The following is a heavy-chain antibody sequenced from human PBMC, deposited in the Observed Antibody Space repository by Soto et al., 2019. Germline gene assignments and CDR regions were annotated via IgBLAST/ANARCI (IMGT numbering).Heavy chain of an antibody. CDR3: AREGYGDYGKPFDY. V-gene: IGHV1-69*01. D-gene: IGHD4-17*01. CDR2: IIPLFGKA. CDR1: GGTFSSYS. J-gene: IGHJ4*02. Sequence: QVQLVQSGAEVKKSGSSVKVSCKASGGTFSSYSISWVRQAPGQGLEWMGGIIPLFGKAKYAQKFQGRVTITADESTSTAYRQLSSLRSEDTAVYYWAREGYGDYGKPFDYWGQGTLVTVSS.